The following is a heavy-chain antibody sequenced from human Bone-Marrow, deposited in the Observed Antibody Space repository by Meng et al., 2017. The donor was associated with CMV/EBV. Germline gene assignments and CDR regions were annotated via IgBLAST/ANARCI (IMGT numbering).Heavy chain of an antibody. V-gene: IGHV3-9*01. CDR2: ISWNGNDI. CDR3: ARQDSSSWYYYFDH. D-gene: IGHD6-13*01. CDR1: GLTFDDYA. J-gene: IGHJ4*02. Sequence: GRSLRLSCAASGLTFDDYAMGWVRQAPGKGLEWVSGISWNGNDIGYADSVRGRFTISRDNAKNSLYLQMNSLRTEDTAFYYCARQDSSSWYYYFDHWGQGTLVAASS.